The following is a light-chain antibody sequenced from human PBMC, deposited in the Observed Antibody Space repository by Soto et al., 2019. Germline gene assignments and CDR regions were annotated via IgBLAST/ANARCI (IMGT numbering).Light chain of an antibody. Sequence: QAVVTQEPSLTVSPGGTVTLTCGSSTGAVTSGHYPYWFQQKPGQAPRTLIYDTSNKHSWTPARFSGSLLGGKAALTLSGAQPEDESDYYCLLSYSGGRPVFGGGTKLTAL. CDR2: DTS. V-gene: IGLV7-46*01. CDR3: LLSYSGGRPV. J-gene: IGLJ3*02. CDR1: TGAVTSGHY.